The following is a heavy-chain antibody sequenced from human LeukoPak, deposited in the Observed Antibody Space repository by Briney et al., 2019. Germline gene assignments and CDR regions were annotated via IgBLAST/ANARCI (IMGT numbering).Heavy chain of an antibody. CDR1: GGTFSSYA. Sequence: ASVKVSCKASGGTFSSYAISWVRQAPGQGLEWMGIINPSGGSTSYAQKFQGRVTMTRDTSTSTVYMELSSLRSEDTAVYYCARDKYDILTGYYFDYWGQGTLVTVSS. J-gene: IGHJ4*02. V-gene: IGHV1-46*01. CDR2: INPSGGST. D-gene: IGHD3-9*01. CDR3: ARDKYDILTGYYFDY.